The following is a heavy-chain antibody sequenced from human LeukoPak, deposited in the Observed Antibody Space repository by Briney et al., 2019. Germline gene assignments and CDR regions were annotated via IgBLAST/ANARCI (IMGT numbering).Heavy chain of an antibody. V-gene: IGHV3-53*01. J-gene: IGHJ4*02. CDR1: GCTVSSNY. D-gene: IGHD6-13*01. Sequence: GGSLRLSCADSGCTVSSNYMSWVRQAPGKGLEWVSVIHSGGSTYYADSVKGRFTISRDNSKNTLYLQMNSLRAEDTAVYYCARDQVAGYSSRWYYHAYWGQGTLVTVFS. CDR3: ARDQVAGYSSRWYYHAY. CDR2: IHSGGST.